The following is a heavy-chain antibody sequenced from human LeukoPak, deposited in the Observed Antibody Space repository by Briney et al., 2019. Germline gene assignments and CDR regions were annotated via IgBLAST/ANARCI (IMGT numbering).Heavy chain of an antibody. Sequence: PGGSLRLSCAASGFTFSTYWMSWVHQAPGKGLEWVANIKQDGSERYYVDSVKGRFTISRDNAKNSLSLQMNSLRAEDTAVYYCASRAHFWSGPGGWGQGTLVTVSS. V-gene: IGHV3-7*01. J-gene: IGHJ4*02. CDR3: ASRAHFWSGPGG. CDR2: IKQDGSER. D-gene: IGHD3-3*02. CDR1: GFTFSTYW.